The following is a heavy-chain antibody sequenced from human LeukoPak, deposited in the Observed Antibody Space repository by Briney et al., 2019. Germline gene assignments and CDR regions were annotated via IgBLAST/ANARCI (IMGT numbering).Heavy chain of an antibody. V-gene: IGHV1-69*13. CDR3: ARGRPYAFDI. J-gene: IGHJ3*02. CDR1: GYTFTSYY. Sequence: SVKVSRKASGYTFTSYYMHWVRQAPGQGLEWMGGIIPIFGTANYAQKFQGRVTITADESTSTAYMELSSLRSEDTAVYYCARGRPYAFDIWGQGTMVTVSS. CDR2: IIPIFGTA.